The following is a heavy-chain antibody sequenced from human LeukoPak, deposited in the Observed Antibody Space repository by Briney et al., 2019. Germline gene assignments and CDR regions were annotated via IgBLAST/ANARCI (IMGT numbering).Heavy chain of an antibody. J-gene: IGHJ1*01. CDR2: IYSGGST. CDR3: ATSTAVVTGYFQH. Sequence: GSLRLSCAASGFTVSSNYMSWVRQAPGKGLEWVSVIYSGGSTYYADSVKGRFTISRDNSKNTVYLQMNSLTAEDTAVYYCATSTAVVTGYFQHWGQGTLVTVSS. V-gene: IGHV3-53*01. D-gene: IGHD5-18*01. CDR1: GFTVSSNY.